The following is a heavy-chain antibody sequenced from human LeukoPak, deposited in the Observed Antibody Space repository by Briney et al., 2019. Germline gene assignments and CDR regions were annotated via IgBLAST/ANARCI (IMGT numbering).Heavy chain of an antibody. CDR2: MNPNSGNT. Sequence: ASVKVSCKASGYTFTSYDINWVRQATGQGLEWMGWMNPNSGNTGYAQKFQGRVTMTRNTSISTAYMELSSLRAEDTAVYYCARDRAVEWELLGAGAFDIWGQGTMVTVSS. V-gene: IGHV1-8*01. J-gene: IGHJ3*02. CDR1: GYTFTSYD. CDR3: ARDRAVEWELLGAGAFDI. D-gene: IGHD1-26*01.